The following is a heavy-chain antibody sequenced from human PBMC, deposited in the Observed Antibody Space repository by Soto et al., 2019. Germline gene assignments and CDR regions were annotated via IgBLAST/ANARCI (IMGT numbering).Heavy chain of an antibody. CDR1: GYTFTSYG. CDR3: AREYSSSSNYYYYGMDV. CDR2: ISAYNGNT. Sequence: GASVKVSCKASGYTFTSYGISWVLQAPGQGLEWMGWISAYNGNTNYAQKLQGRVTMTTDTSTSTAYMELRSLRSDDTAVYYCAREYSSSSNYYYYGMDVWGQGTTVTVSS. J-gene: IGHJ6*02. V-gene: IGHV1-18*04. D-gene: IGHD6-6*01.